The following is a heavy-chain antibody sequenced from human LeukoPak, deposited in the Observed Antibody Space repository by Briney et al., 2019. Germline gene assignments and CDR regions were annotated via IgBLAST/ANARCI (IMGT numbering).Heavy chain of an antibody. Sequence: ASVKVSCKASGYTFTNYGISWVRQAPGQGLEWMGWISAYNGNTNYVQKLQGRVTMTTDTSTSTAYMELRSLRSDDTAVYYCARDLKRGYSSGRYSWGTGSSNDYWGQGTLVTVSS. J-gene: IGHJ4*02. CDR3: ARDLKRGYSSGRYSWGTGSSNDY. CDR2: ISAYNGNT. D-gene: IGHD6-19*01. V-gene: IGHV1-18*01. CDR1: GYTFTNYG.